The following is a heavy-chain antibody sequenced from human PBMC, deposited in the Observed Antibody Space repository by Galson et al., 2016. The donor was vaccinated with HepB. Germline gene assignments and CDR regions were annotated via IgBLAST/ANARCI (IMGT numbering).Heavy chain of an antibody. CDR2: IYHSGST. V-gene: IGHV4-4*08. D-gene: IGHD3-3*01. Sequence: SETLSLTCTVSGGSISSYYWSWIRQPPGKGLEWIGYIYHSGSTNYNPSLKSRVIISVDTSKNQFSLKLSSVTAADTAVYYCARPDVLRFLEWLSENPGENAFDIWGQGTMVTVSS. J-gene: IGHJ3*02. CDR3: ARPDVLRFLEWLSENPGENAFDI. CDR1: GGSISSYY.